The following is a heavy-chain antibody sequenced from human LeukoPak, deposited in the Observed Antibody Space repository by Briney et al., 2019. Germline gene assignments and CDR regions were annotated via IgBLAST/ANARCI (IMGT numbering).Heavy chain of an antibody. CDR1: GFTFSEYC. CDR2: INEDGSEQ. Sequence: PGGSLRLSCAASGFTFSEYCMNWVRHVPGKGLEWVANINEDGSEQFYVDSVRGRFTISRDNAKNSLYLQMNSLRAEDTAVYYCPSRESSIIRSHWGQGTLVTVSS. J-gene: IGHJ4*02. V-gene: IGHV3-7*01. CDR3: PSRESSIIRSH. D-gene: IGHD2/OR15-2a*01.